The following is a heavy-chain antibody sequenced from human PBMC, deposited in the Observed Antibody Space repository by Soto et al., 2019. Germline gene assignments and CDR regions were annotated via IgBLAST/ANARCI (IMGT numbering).Heavy chain of an antibody. Sequence: ASVKVSCKASGYTFTSYYMHWVRQAPGQGLEWMGIINPSGGSTSYAQKFQGRVTMTRDTSTSTVYMELSSLRSEDTAVYYCAKGVFGVVIGNWFDPWGQGTLVTVSS. CDR2: INPSGGST. CDR3: AKGVFGVVIGNWFDP. V-gene: IGHV1-46*01. D-gene: IGHD3-3*01. CDR1: GYTFTSYY. J-gene: IGHJ5*02.